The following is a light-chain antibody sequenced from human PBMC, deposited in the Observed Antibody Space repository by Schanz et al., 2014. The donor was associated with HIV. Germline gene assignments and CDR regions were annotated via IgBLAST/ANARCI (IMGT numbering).Light chain of an antibody. CDR2: AAS. Sequence: IQLTQSPSSLSASVGDRVTITCRASQGIRSHLAWYQQKPGKPPKLLIYAASPLQSGVPSRFSGSGSGTDFTLTISSLQPEDFATYYCHQCKSSSPCTFGQGTKLEIK. V-gene: IGKV1-9*01. CDR3: HQCKSSSPCT. CDR1: QGIRSH. J-gene: IGKJ2*02.